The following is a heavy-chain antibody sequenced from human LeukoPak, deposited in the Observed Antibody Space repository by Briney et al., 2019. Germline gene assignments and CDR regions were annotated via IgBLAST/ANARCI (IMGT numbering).Heavy chain of an antibody. CDR2: IYYSGST. J-gene: IGHJ4*02. CDR3: ARARDSYGSGSFEFYFDY. D-gene: IGHD3-10*01. V-gene: IGHV4-59*01. Sequence: SETLSLTCTVSGGSISSYYWSWIRQPPGKGLEWIGYIYYSGSTNYNPSLKSRVTISVDTSKNQFSLKLSSVTAADTAVYYCARARDSYGSGSFEFYFDYWGQGTLVTVSS. CDR1: GGSISSYY.